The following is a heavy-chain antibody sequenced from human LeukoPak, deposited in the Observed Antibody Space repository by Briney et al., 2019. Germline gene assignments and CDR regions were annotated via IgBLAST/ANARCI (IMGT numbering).Heavy chain of an antibody. Sequence: GGSLRLSCAASGFTFSSYWMHWVRQAPGKGLVWVSRINTDGSSTSYADSVKGRFTTSRDNSQNTVYLQMNSLRADDTAVYYCAKMRLWQRDFDYWGQGTLVTVSS. J-gene: IGHJ4*02. CDR3: AKMRLWQRDFDY. CDR2: INTDGSST. CDR1: GFTFSSYW. V-gene: IGHV3-74*01. D-gene: IGHD4/OR15-4a*01.